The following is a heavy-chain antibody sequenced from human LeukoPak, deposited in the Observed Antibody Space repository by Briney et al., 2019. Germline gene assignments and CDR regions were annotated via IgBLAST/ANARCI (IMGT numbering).Heavy chain of an antibody. CDR1: GFTFSSYA. CDR3: AKSPRAVQVYYYYMDV. V-gene: IGHV3-23*01. CDR2: ISGSGGST. J-gene: IGHJ6*03. D-gene: IGHD3-10*01. Sequence: GGSLRLSCAASGFTFSSYAMSWVRQAPGKGLEWVSAISGSGGSTYYADSVKGRFTISRDNSKNTLYLQMNSLRAEDTAVYYCAKSPRAVQVYYYYMDVWGKGTTVTVSS.